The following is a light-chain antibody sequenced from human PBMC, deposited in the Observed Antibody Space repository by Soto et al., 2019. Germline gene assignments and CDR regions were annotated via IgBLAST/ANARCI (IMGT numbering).Light chain of an antibody. V-gene: IGLV2-14*01. J-gene: IGLJ2*01. CDR3: SSFAGINTLL. Sequence: QSALTQPASVSGSPGQSITISCTGTSSDVGDYNSVSWYQQHPGKAPKLIIYEVSNRPSGVSDRFSGSKSVNTASLTISGLQAGDEADYYCSSFAGINTLLFGGGTKLTVL. CDR1: SSDVGDYNS. CDR2: EVS.